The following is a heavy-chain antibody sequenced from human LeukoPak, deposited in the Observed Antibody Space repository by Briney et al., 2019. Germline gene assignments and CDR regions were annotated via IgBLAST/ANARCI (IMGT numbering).Heavy chain of an antibody. Sequence: SETLSLTCTVSGGSISSSSYYWGWIRQPPGKGLEWIGSIYSSGSTYYNPSLKSRVTISVDTSKNQFSLKLSSVTAADTAVYYCARIVGAPNWFDPWAQGTLVTVSS. CDR2: IYSSGST. CDR3: ARIVGAPNWFDP. J-gene: IGHJ5*02. CDR1: GGSISSSSYY. V-gene: IGHV4-39*07. D-gene: IGHD1-26*01.